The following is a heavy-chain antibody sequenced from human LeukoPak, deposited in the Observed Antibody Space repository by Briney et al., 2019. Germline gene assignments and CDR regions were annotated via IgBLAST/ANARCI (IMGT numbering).Heavy chain of an antibody. D-gene: IGHD2-2*01. CDR3: ARDVYCSSTTCSYYFDY. CDR1: GYTFTNYA. CDR2: INTNTGNP. V-gene: IGHV7-4-1*01. J-gene: IGHJ4*02. Sequence: ASVKVSCKASGYTFTNYAMNWVRQAPGQGLEWMGWINTNTGNPTYAQGFTGRFVFSLDASVSTAYLQIRRLKAEDTAVYYCARDVYCSSTTCSYYFDYWGQGTLVTVSS.